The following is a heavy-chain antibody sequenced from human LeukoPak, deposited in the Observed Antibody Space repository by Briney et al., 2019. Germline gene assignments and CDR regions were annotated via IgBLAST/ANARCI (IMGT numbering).Heavy chain of an antibody. J-gene: IGHJ6*02. V-gene: IGHV3-53*01. CDR3: ARDGGSSTKEPTGGYYYYGMDV. D-gene: IGHD1-1*01. Sequence: GGSLRLSCAASGFTVSRNYMSWVRQAPGKGLEWVSITYSDGSTSYTESVKGRFTISRDNSKNTLSLQLNSLRAEDTAVYYCARDGGSSTKEPTGGYYYYGMDVWGQGTTVTVFS. CDR2: TYSDGST. CDR1: GFTVSRNY.